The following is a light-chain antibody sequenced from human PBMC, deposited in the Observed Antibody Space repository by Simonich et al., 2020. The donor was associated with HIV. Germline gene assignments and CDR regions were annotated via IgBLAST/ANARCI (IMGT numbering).Light chain of an antibody. CDR2: KDS. Sequence: SYELTQPPQVSVSTGQTARLNCSGDALPKQLSYWYQQKPGQAPGLGIYKDSERPSGIPERFSGSSSGTTVTLTISGAQVEYEADYYCHSTDSSGNHRVFGGGTKLTVL. CDR1: ALPKQL. CDR3: HSTDSSGNHRV. V-gene: IGLV3-25*02. J-gene: IGLJ2*01.